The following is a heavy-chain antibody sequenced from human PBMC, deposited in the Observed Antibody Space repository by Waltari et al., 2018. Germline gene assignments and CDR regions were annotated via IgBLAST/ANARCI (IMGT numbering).Heavy chain of an antibody. CDR1: GGSITSYY. CDR3: ARLVIVAPGRWFDP. D-gene: IGHD5-12*01. J-gene: IGHJ5*02. CDR2: IYYSGTT. V-gene: IGHV4-59*08. Sequence: QVQLQESGPGLLKPSETLSLTCTVSGGSITSYYWSWIRQPPGKGLEWIGHIYYSGTTNYNPSLKSRVTISVDTSKNQFSLKLSSVTAADTAVYYCARLVIVAPGRWFDPWGQGTLVTVSS.